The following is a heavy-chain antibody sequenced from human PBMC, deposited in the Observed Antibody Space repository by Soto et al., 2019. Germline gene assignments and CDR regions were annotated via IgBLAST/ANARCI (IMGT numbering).Heavy chain of an antibody. CDR1: SGSISSSNW. Sequence: SETLSLTCAVSSGSISSSNWWSWVRQPPGKGLEWIGEIYHSGSTNYNPSLKSRVTISVDKSKNQFSLKLSSVTAADTAVYYCSRSDFWSAYYLDVWGQGTTVTVSS. D-gene: IGHD3-3*01. V-gene: IGHV4-4*02. CDR2: IYHSGST. CDR3: SRSDFWSAYYLDV. J-gene: IGHJ6*02.